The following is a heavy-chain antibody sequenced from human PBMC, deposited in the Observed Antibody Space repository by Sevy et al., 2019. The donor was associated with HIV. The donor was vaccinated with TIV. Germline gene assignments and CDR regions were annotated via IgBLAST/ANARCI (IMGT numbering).Heavy chain of an antibody. V-gene: IGHV3-15*01. D-gene: IGHD3-22*01. J-gene: IGHJ6*02. Sequence: GGSLRLSCAASGFTFSNAWMSWVRQAPGKGLEWVGRIKSKTDGGTTDYAAPVKGRFSISRDDSKNTLYLQMNSLKTADTAVYYCTTDVSSGYYYGYYYYGMDVWGQGTTVTVSS. CDR3: TTDVSSGYYYGYYYYGMDV. CDR2: IKSKTDGGTT. CDR1: GFTFSNAW.